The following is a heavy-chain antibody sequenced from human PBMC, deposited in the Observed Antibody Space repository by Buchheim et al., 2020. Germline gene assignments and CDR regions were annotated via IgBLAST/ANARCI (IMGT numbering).Heavy chain of an antibody. CDR3: ARGSKNRSAWYLNY. V-gene: IGHV4-34*01. CDR2: INHSGNT. Sequence: QVQLQQWGAGLLKPSETLSLTCAVYGGSFSNYYWSWIRQPPGKGLEWIGEINHSGNTDYNPSLKSRVTISVDTSKNQFSLKLNSVTAADTAVYYCARGSKNRSAWYLNYWGQGTL. D-gene: IGHD3-3*01. CDR1: GGSFSNYY. J-gene: IGHJ4*02.